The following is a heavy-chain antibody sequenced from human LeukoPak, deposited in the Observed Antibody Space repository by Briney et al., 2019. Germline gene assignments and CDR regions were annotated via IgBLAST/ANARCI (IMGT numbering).Heavy chain of an antibody. D-gene: IGHD3-10*01. CDR1: GYTFTSYY. Sequence: GASVKVSCKASGYTFTSYYMHWVRQAPGQGLEWMGWINPNSGGTNYAQKFQGRVTMTRDTSISTAYMELSRLRSDDTAVYYCAREGYYYGSGSSYRSGAFDIWGQGTMVTVSS. V-gene: IGHV1-2*02. CDR2: INPNSGGT. J-gene: IGHJ3*02. CDR3: AREGYYYGSGSSYRSGAFDI.